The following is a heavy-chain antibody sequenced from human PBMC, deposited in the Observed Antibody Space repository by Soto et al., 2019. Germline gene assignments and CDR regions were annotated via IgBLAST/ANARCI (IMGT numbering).Heavy chain of an antibody. Sequence: ASVKVSCKASGGTFSSYTISWVRQAPGQGLEWMGRIIPILGIANYAQKFQGRVTITADKSTSTAYMELSSRRSEDTAVNYCARGGGYIGGDTTFDYWGQGTLVTVSS. CDR3: ARGGGYIGGDTTFDY. CDR1: GGTFSSYT. D-gene: IGHD1-26*01. V-gene: IGHV1-69*02. J-gene: IGHJ4*02. CDR2: IIPILGIA.